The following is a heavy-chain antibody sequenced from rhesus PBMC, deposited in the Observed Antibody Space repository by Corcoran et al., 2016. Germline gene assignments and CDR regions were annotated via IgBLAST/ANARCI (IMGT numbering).Heavy chain of an antibody. CDR3: GRELRWLLQQAY. Sequence: QVQLQESGPGLVKPSATLSLHCTVSGASLRSNWSSWNRPPPGKGLEWIGEIHGHNGNTNYSPSLKRRVTISKDASKNQSSLKLSAVTAADTAVYYCGRELRWLLQQAYWGQGVLVTVSS. J-gene: IGHJ4*01. V-gene: IGHV4-80*01. CDR2: IHGHNGNT. D-gene: IGHD3-28*01. CDR1: GASLRSNW.